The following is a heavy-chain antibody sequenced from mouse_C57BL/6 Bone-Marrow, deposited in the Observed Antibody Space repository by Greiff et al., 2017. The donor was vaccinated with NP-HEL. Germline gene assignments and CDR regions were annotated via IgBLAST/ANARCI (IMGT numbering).Heavy chain of an antibody. V-gene: IGHV5-9*01. CDR1: GFTFSSYA. CDR2: ISGGGGNT. CDR3: ARFRGDAMDY. J-gene: IGHJ4*01. Sequence: EVQLVESGGGLVKPGGSLKLSCAASGFTFSSYAMSWVRQTPEKRLEWVATISGGGGNTYYPDSVKGRFTITRDNAKSTLYLQMSSLRSEDTALYYFARFRGDAMDYWGQGTSVTVSS.